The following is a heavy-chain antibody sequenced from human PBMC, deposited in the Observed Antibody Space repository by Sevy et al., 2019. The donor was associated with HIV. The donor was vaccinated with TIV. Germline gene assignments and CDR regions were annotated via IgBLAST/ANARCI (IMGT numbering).Heavy chain of an antibody. D-gene: IGHD3-16*01. V-gene: IGHV3-30-3*01. CDR1: GFTFSSYA. Sequence: GGSLRLSCAASGFTFSSYAMHWVRQAPGKGLEWVAVISYDGSNKYYADSVKGRFTISRDNSKNTLYLQMSSLRAEDTAVYYCARVGGQAAPFDYWGQGTLVTVSS. CDR2: ISYDGSNK. J-gene: IGHJ4*02. CDR3: ARVGGQAAPFDY.